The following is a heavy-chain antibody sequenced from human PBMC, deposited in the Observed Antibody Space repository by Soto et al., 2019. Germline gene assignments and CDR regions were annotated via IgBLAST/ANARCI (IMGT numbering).Heavy chain of an antibody. CDR1: GGTFSSYA. V-gene: IGHV1-69*05. J-gene: IGHJ4*02. CDR2: ISAHNGTE. Sequence: ASVKVSCKASGGTFSSYAISWVRQAPGQGLEWMGGISAHNGTENYAQKFRGRVTITTDTSTSTAYMELRSLRSDDTAVYYCAREPNYFDYWGQGTLVTVSS. CDR3: AREPNYFDY.